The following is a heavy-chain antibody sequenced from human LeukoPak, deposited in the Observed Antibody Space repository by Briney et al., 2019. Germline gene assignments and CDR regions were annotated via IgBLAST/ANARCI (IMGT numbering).Heavy chain of an antibody. V-gene: IGHV1-18*01. CDR3: ARARYSYGYYFDY. CDR1: GYTFTSYG. Sequence: ASVKVSCKASGYTFTSYGISWVRQAPGQGLGEVGWISAYNGNTNYAQKLQGRVTMTTDTYTSTAYLELRSLRSDDTAVYYCARARYSYGYYFDYWGQGTLVTVSS. J-gene: IGHJ4*02. CDR2: ISAYNGNT. D-gene: IGHD5-18*01.